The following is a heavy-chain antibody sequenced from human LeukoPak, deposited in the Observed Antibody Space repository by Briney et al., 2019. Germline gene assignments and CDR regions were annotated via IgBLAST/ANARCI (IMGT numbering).Heavy chain of an antibody. D-gene: IGHD3-3*01. Sequence: PGGSLRLSCAASGFTFDDYGMSWVRQAPGKGLEWVSGINWNGGSTGYADSVKGRFTISKDNAKNSLYLQMNSLRAEDTALYYCARTTYDFWSGYSKPYYFDYWGQGTLVTVSS. V-gene: IGHV3-20*04. CDR2: INWNGGST. CDR1: GFTFDDYG. J-gene: IGHJ4*02. CDR3: ARTTYDFWSGYSKPYYFDY.